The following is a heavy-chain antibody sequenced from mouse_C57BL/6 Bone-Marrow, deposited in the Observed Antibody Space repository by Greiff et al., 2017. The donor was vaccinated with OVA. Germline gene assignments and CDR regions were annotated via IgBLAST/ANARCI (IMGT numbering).Heavy chain of an antibody. Sequence: QVQLKESGPELVKPGTSVRISCKASGSTFTNYYIHWVKQRPGQGLEWIGWIYPGNLNTKYNENFKGKATLTADKSSSPAYMLLSSLTSEDSAVYFCSRGDYYGTYAMDYWGQGTSVIVSS. CDR3: SRGDYYGTYAMDY. D-gene: IGHD1-1*01. CDR1: GSTFTNYY. V-gene: IGHV1S56*01. J-gene: IGHJ4*01. CDR2: IYPGNLNT.